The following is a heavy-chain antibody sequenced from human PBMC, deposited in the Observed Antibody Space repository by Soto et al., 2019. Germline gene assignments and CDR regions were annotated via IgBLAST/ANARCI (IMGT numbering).Heavy chain of an antibody. V-gene: IGHV3-30*18. J-gene: IGHJ4*02. CDR3: AKGFIAARPRGAFDY. D-gene: IGHD6-6*01. CDR1: GFTFGSYG. CDR2: ISYDGSNK. Sequence: GGSLRLSCAASGFTFGSYGMHWFRQAPGKGLEWVAVISYDGSNKYYADSVKGRFTISRDNSKNTLYLQMNSLRAEDTAVYYCAKGFIAARPRGAFDYWGQGTLVTVSS.